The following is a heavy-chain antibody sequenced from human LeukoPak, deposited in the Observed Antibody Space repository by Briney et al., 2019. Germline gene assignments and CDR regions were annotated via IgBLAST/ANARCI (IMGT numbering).Heavy chain of an antibody. J-gene: IGHJ4*02. D-gene: IGHD5-18*01. CDR3: AKGRGYSYRAKSIDY. CDR2: IRYDGSNK. V-gene: IGHV3-30*02. Sequence: PGRSLRLSCAASGFTFSSYGMHWVRQAPGKGLEWVAFIRYDGSNKYYADSVKGRFTISRDNSKNTLYLQMNSLRAEDTAVYYCAKGRGYSYRAKSIDYWGQGTLVTVSS. CDR1: GFTFSSYG.